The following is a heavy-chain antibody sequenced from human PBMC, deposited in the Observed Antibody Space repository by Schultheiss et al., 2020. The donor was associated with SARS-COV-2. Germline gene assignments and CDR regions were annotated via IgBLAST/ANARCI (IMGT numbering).Heavy chain of an antibody. Sequence: SETLSLTCAVSSGSISSSDWWSWVRQPPGTGLEWIGEISLSGSTNYNPSLKSRVTISVDKSKNQFSLKLSSVTAADTAVYYCARDRVGYYYDSSGYYSGYYYGMDVWGQGTTVTVSS. J-gene: IGHJ6*02. D-gene: IGHD3-22*01. V-gene: IGHV4-4*02. CDR3: ARDRVGYYYDSSGYYSGYYYGMDV. CDR2: ISLSGST. CDR1: SGSISSSDW.